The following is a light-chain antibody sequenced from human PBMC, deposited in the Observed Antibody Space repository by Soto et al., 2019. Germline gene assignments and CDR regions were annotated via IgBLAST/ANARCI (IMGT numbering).Light chain of an antibody. V-gene: IGKV3-11*01. CDR3: QQHSHWPPWT. CDR1: SGY. CDR2: GAA. J-gene: IGKJ1*01. Sequence: SGYLFWCHQKTGEDAPLRIFGAATRSAGIPARCSSSGCGTELTLPISDLEPEDYAVYYCQQHSHWPPWTFGQGTKVDIK.